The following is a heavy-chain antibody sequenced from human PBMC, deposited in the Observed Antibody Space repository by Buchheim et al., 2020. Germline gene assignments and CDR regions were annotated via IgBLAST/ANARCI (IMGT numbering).Heavy chain of an antibody. J-gene: IGHJ6*02. CDR1: GYTFTGYY. CDR3: ARNAYYGSGSYYSSHYYYYYGMDV. Sequence: QVQLVQSGAEVKNPGASVKVSCKASGYTFTGYYLHWVRQAPGQGLEWMGWINPHSGVTNYAQKFQDWVTMTRDTSISKAEMELSRLRSNDTAVYYCARNAYYGSGSYYSSHYYYYYGMDVWGQGT. D-gene: IGHD3-10*01. CDR2: INPHSGVT. V-gene: IGHV1-2*04.